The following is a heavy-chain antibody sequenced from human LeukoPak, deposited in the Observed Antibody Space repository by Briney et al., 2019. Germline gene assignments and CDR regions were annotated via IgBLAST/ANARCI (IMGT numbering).Heavy chain of an antibody. Sequence: PGGSLRLSCAASGFTVSSNYMSWVRQAPGKGLEWVSVIYSGGSTYYADSVKGRFTISRDNSKNTLYLQMNSLRAEDTAVYYCASWASGYYSMDVWGQGTTVTVSS. V-gene: IGHV3-66*01. CDR2: IYSGGST. J-gene: IGHJ6*02. CDR1: GFTVSSNY. D-gene: IGHD3-10*01. CDR3: ASWASGYYSMDV.